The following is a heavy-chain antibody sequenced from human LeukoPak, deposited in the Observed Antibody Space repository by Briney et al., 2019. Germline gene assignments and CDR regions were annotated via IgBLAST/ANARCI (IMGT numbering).Heavy chain of an antibody. CDR3: SSAYDAFDI. Sequence: GRSLRLSCAASGFTFSSYGMHWVRQAPGKGLEWVAVIWYDGSNKYYADSVKGRFTISRDNSKNTLYLQMNSLRAEDTAVYYCSSAYDAFDIWGQGTMVTVSS. D-gene: IGHD3-10*01. CDR2: IWYDGSNK. J-gene: IGHJ3*02. CDR1: GFTFSSYG. V-gene: IGHV3-33*01.